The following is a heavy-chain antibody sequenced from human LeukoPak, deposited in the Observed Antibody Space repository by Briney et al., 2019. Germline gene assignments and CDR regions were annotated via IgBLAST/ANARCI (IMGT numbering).Heavy chain of an antibody. D-gene: IGHD4-17*01. J-gene: IGHJ4*02. CDR1: AFTSNNYA. CDR3: AKDYGDYVGYFFFDY. CDR2: ISGGGETT. Sequence: GGSLRLSCAASAFTSNNYAMNWVRQAPGKGLEWVSSISGGGETTYYADSAKGRFTISRDNSQNTLYLQMNSLRAEDTAVYYCAKDYGDYVGYFFFDYWGQGTLVTVSS. V-gene: IGHV3-23*01.